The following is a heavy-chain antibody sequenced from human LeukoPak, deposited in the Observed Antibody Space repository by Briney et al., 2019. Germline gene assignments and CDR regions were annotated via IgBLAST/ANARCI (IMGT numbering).Heavy chain of an antibody. CDR1: GGIFSSYA. CDR2: IIPIFGTA. D-gene: IGHD2-2*01. Sequence: GSSVKVSCKASGGIFSSYAISWVRQAPGQGLEWMGGIIPIFGTANYAQKFQGRVTITADESTSTAYMELSSLRSEDTAVYYCARIVYDCSSTSCPFDYWGQGTLVTVSS. J-gene: IGHJ4*02. CDR3: ARIVYDCSSTSCPFDY. V-gene: IGHV1-69*01.